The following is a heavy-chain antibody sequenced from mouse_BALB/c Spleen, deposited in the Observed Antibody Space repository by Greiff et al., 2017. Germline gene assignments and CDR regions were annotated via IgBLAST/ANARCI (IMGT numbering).Heavy chain of an antibody. Sequence: EVMLVESGGDLVKPGGSLKLSCAASGFTFSSYGMSWVRQTPDKRLEWVATISSGGSYTYYPDSVKGRFTISRDNAKNTLYLQMSSLKSEDTAMYYCARRGGGFDYWGQGTTLTVSS. CDR3: ARRGGGFDY. J-gene: IGHJ2*01. V-gene: IGHV5-6*02. CDR1: GFTFSSYG. CDR2: ISSGGSYT.